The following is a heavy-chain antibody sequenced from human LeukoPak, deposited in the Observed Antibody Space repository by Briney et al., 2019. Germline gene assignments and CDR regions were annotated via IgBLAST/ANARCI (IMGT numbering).Heavy chain of an antibody. J-gene: IGHJ4*02. CDR2: ISSSSSSYI. Sequence: GGSLRLSCAASGFTFSSYSMNWVRQAPGKGLEWVSSISSSSSSYIYYADSVKGRFTISRDNAKNSLYLQMNSLRAEDTAVYYCARVRDDLLPIFDYWGQGTLVTVSS. D-gene: IGHD3-22*01. CDR1: GFTFSSYS. CDR3: ARVRDDLLPIFDY. V-gene: IGHV3-21*01.